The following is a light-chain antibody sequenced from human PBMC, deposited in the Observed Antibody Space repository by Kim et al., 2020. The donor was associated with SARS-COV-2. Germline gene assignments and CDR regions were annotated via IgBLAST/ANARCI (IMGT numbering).Light chain of an antibody. V-gene: IGKV3-11*01. CDR2: DAS. CDR1: HSISSY. Sequence: SPGESCTLSSRASHSISSYLDKYQQKAGQAPRLLIYDASNGATGNPARFSGSGSGTDFTLTISSLEPEDFAVYYCQQRTNWPLTFGGGTKVDIK. J-gene: IGKJ4*01. CDR3: QQRTNWPLT.